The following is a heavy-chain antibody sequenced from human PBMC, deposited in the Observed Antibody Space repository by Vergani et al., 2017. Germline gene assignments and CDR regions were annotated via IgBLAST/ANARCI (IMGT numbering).Heavy chain of an antibody. Sequence: QVPLRESGPALVKPTQTLTLTCTFSGFSLSTSGMCVSWLRQPPGKALEWLALIDWDDDKYYSTSLKTRLTISKDTSKNQVVLTMTNMDPVDTATYYCARIKNDTRSGGSCSRFDPWGQGTLVTVSS. D-gene: IGHD2-15*01. J-gene: IGHJ5*02. CDR3: ARIKNDTRSGGSCSRFDP. CDR1: GFSLSTSGMC. V-gene: IGHV2-70*01. CDR2: IDWDDDK.